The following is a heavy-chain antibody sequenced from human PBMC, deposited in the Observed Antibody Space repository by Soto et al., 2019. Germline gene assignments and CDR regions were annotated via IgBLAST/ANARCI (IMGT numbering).Heavy chain of an antibody. Sequence: ASVNVSCKASGYTFTSYGISWVRQAPGQGLEWMGWISAYNGNTNYAQKLQGRVTMTTDTSTSTAYMELRSLRSDDTAVYYCARDNRRIAARYFDYCGQGTLVTVSS. CDR2: ISAYNGNT. D-gene: IGHD6-6*01. V-gene: IGHV1-18*01. J-gene: IGHJ4*02. CDR1: GYTFTSYG. CDR3: ARDNRRIAARYFDY.